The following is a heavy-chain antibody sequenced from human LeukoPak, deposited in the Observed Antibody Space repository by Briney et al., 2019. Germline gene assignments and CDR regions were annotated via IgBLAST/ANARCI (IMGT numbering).Heavy chain of an antibody. D-gene: IGHD3-22*01. CDR3: AAGRMITEVNALDY. Sequence: PSQTLSLTCSVSGGSINSDDYYWNWIRQPPGKGLEWIGYIYYSGITTYNPSLKSRVTISVDTSRNQFSLKMNSMTAADTALYYCAAGRMITEVNALDYWGQGTLVTVSS. V-gene: IGHV4-30-4*01. CDR2: IYYSGIT. CDR1: GGSINSDDYY. J-gene: IGHJ4*02.